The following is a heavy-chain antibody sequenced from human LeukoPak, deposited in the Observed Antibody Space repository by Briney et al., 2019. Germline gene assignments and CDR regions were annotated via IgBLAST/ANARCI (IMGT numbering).Heavy chain of an antibody. D-gene: IGHD6-13*01. Sequence: PSETLSLTCTVSGGSISSSSYYWGWIRQPPGKGLEWIGSIYYSGSTNYNPSLRSRVTISVDTSKNQFSLKLSSVTAADTAVYYCVRIAPDDYSSSLGRAFDIWGQGTLVTVSS. J-gene: IGHJ3*02. CDR3: VRIAPDDYSSSLGRAFDI. CDR1: GGSISSSSYY. CDR2: IYYSGST. V-gene: IGHV4-39*07.